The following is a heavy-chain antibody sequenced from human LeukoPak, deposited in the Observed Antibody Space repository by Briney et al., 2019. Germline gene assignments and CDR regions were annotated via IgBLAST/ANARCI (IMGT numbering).Heavy chain of an antibody. J-gene: IGHJ3*02. D-gene: IGHD6-19*01. CDR2: IDPTSGKT. CDR1: GYTFTTYY. CDR3: ARDLRTVTVAGLGVFDI. Sequence: ASVKVSCKASGYTFTTYYIHWVRQAPGQGLEWMGVIDPTSGKTNYAQKFQGRVTMNRDMSTSTIYLELTSLRSDDTAFYYCARDLRTVTVAGLGVFDIWGQGTIVSVSS. V-gene: IGHV1-46*01.